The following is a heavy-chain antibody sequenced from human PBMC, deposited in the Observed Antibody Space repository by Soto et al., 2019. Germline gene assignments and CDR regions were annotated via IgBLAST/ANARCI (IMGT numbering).Heavy chain of an antibody. D-gene: IGHD6-13*01. CDR1: GYTFPSYG. Sequence: QVQLVQSGAEVKKPGASVKVSCKASGYTFPSYGISWLRQAPGQGLEWMGRISAYNGNTNYAQKLQGRVTMTTDTPTRTAYMELRSLRSDDTAVYYCAGESSSSCHDYWGQGTLVTVSS. J-gene: IGHJ4*02. CDR3: AGESSSSCHDY. CDR2: ISAYNGNT. V-gene: IGHV1-18*01.